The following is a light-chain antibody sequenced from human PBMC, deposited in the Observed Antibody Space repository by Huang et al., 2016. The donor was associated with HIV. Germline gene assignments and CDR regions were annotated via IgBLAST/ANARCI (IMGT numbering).Light chain of an antibody. V-gene: IGKV3-11*01. Sequence: EIVLTQSPATLSLSPGERATLPCRASQSVSSHLVWYQQKPGQAPRLPIYDASNRATGIPARFSGRGSGTDFTLTISSLEPEDFAVYDCQQRSNWPLTCGGGTNVEIK. CDR2: DAS. CDR3: QQRSNWPLT. CDR1: QSVSSH. J-gene: IGKJ4*01.